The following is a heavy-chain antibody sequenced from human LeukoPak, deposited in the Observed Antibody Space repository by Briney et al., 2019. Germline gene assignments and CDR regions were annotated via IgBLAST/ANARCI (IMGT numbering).Heavy chain of an antibody. CDR2: ISSSGGII. CDR3: ARARANGYLDY. Sequence: GGSLRLSCAASGFTFSDYYMSWIRQAPGKGLEWVSYISSSGGIIHNADSVKGRFTISRDNAKNSLSLQMNSLRAEDTAVYYCARARANGYLDYWGQGTLVTVSS. J-gene: IGHJ4*02. V-gene: IGHV3-11*01. CDR1: GFTFSDYY.